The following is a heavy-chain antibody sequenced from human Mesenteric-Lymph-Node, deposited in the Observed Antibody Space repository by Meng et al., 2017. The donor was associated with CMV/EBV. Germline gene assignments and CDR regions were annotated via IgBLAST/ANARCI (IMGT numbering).Heavy chain of an antibody. V-gene: IGHV4-4*02. D-gene: IGHD3-10*01. CDR2: ILHGGNT. Sequence: AVSGGSISSSDWWSWVRQPPAEGLEWIGEILHGGNTNYNPSLKSRVTISVDKSRNQFSLKLSPVTAADTAVYYCARDLTVVRGVLDYWSQGTLVTVSS. CDR3: ARDLTVVRGVLDY. J-gene: IGHJ4*02. CDR1: GGSISSSDW.